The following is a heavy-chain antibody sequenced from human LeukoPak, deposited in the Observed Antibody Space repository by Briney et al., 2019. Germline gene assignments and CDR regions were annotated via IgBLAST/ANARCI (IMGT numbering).Heavy chain of an antibody. CDR2: ITDSGGST. V-gene: IGHV3-23*01. D-gene: IGHD6-19*01. CDR3: AKTADSSAWLLPSGY. J-gene: IGHJ4*02. Sequence: GGSLRLSCAASGFTFSSYAMSWVRQAPGKGLEWVSGITDSGGSTYYADSVKGRFTISRDKSKNTLYLQMDSLRAEDTAVYYCAKTADSSAWLLPSGYWGQGTLVTVSS. CDR1: GFTFSSYA.